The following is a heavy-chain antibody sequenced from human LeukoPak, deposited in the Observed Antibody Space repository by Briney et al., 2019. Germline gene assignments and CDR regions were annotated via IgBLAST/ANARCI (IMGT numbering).Heavy chain of an antibody. CDR3: ARLRAQQLVFDY. CDR1: GFTFSSYA. D-gene: IGHD6-6*01. V-gene: IGHV4-59*01. J-gene: IGHJ4*02. CDR2: IYYSGST. Sequence: GSLRLSCAASGFTFSSYAMSWVRQPPGKGLEWIGYIYYSGSTNYNPSLKSQVTISVDTSKNQFSLKLSSVTAADTAVYYCARLRAQQLVFDYWGQGTLVTVSS.